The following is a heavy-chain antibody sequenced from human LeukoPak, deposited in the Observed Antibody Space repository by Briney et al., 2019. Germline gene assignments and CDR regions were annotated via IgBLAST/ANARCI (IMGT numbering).Heavy chain of an antibody. D-gene: IGHD2-21*01. V-gene: IGHV3-53*01. Sequence: QPGGSLRLSCAASGFTVSSNYMSWVRQAPGKGLEWVSVIYSGGSTYYADSVKGRFTISRDNAKNSLSLQMNSLRAEDTAVYYCVRDARLVNIDAFDVWGRGTKVTVSS. CDR3: VRDARLVNIDAFDV. CDR2: IYSGGST. CDR1: GFTVSSNY. J-gene: IGHJ3*01.